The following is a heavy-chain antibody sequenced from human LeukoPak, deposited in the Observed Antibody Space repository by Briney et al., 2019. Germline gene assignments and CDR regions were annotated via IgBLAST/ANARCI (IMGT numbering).Heavy chain of an antibody. D-gene: IGHD6-13*01. CDR1: GFTLSSHS. J-gene: IGHJ4*02. CDR3: ARDYRIAAAGADY. CDR2: ISSSSTI. V-gene: IGHV3-48*02. Sequence: PGGSLRLSCAASGFTLSSHSMNWVRQAPGKGLEWVSYISSSSTIYYADSVKGRFTISRDNAKNSLYLQMNSLRDEDTAVYYCARDYRIAAAGADYWGQGTLVTVSS.